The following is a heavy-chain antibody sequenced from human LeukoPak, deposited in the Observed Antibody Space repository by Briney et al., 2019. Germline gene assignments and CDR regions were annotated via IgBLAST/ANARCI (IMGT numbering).Heavy chain of an antibody. CDR1: GFTFDDYA. V-gene: IGHV3-9*01. CDR2: ISWNSGSI. Sequence: GGSLRLSCAASGFTFDDYAMHWVRQAPGKGLEWVSGISWNSGSIGYADSVKGRFTISRDDAKNSLYLQMNSLRAEDTALYYCAKDILWIRNGFDYWGQGTLVTVSS. D-gene: IGHD2-21*01. CDR3: AKDILWIRNGFDY. J-gene: IGHJ4*02.